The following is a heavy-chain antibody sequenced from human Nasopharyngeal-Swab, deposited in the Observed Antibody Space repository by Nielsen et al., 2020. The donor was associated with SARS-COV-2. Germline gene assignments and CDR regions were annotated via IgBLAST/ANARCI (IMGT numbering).Heavy chain of an antibody. CDR2: ISSSGSTI. CDR1: GFTFSSYE. J-gene: IGHJ6*02. CDR3: ARETFGELSYYYYGMDV. V-gene: IGHV3-48*03. D-gene: IGHD3-10*01. Sequence: GGSLRLSCAASGFTFSSYEMNWVRQAPGKGLEWVSYISSSGSTIYYADSVKGRFTISRDNAKNSLYLQMNSLRDEDTAVYYCARETFGELSYYYYGMDVWGQGTTVTVSS.